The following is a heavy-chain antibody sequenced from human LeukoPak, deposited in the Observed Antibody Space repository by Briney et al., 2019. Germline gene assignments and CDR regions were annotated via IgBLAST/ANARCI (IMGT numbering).Heavy chain of an antibody. CDR2: IYSGGST. J-gene: IGHJ6*03. CDR1: GFTVSSNY. D-gene: IGHD3-22*01. V-gene: IGHV3-66*01. CDR3: ARSGDSSGYFGYYYYYMDV. Sequence: GGSLRLSCAASGFTVSSNYMSWVRQAPGKGLERVSVIYSGGSTYYADSVKGRFTISRDNSKNTLYLQMNSLRAEDTAVYYCARSGDSSGYFGYYYYYMDVWGKGTTVTISS.